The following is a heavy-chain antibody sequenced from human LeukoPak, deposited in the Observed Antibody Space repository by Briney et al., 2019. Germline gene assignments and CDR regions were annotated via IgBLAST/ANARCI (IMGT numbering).Heavy chain of an antibody. CDR1: GFTFSNYA. Sequence: GGSLRLSCAASGFTFSNYAMSWVRQAPGKGLEWVSGISDTGGSTYYADSMKGRFTISRDNSKNTLYLQMNSLRAEDTAIYYCAKLPVSYSSGWSNFDYWGQGTLVTVSS. CDR2: ISDTGGST. D-gene: IGHD6-19*01. J-gene: IGHJ4*02. CDR3: AKLPVSYSSGWSNFDY. V-gene: IGHV3-23*01.